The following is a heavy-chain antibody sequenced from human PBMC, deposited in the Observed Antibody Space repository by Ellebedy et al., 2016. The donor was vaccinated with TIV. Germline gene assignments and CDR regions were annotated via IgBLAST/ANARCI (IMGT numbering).Heavy chain of an antibody. Sequence: PGGSLRLSCAASGFTFSSYAMTWVRQAPGKGLEWVSGISGGSGSTVYAESVRGRFAISRDNSKNTLSLQMNSLRAEDTAVYYCARDIRRPGDFLYFDYWGQGILVTVSS. J-gene: IGHJ4*02. CDR1: GFTFSSYA. CDR2: ISGGSGST. D-gene: IGHD2-21*02. V-gene: IGHV3-23*01. CDR3: ARDIRRPGDFLYFDY.